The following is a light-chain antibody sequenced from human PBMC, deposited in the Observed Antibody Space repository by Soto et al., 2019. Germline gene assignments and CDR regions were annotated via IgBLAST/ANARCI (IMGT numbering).Light chain of an antibody. CDR3: QQYDTLPFT. CDR2: DAS. CDR1: QGINNH. V-gene: IGKV1-33*01. J-gene: IGKJ4*01. Sequence: IQLTHSPSSLSASVGDRITITCRASQGINNHLAWYQQKPGKAPKLLIYDASNLETGVPSRFSGSGYGKNLTFTIISLKPEDIATYXCQQYDTLPFTLCGETKVDI.